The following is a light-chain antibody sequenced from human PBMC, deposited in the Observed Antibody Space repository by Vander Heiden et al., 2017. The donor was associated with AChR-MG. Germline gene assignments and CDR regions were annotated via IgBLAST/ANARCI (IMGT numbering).Light chain of an antibody. CDR2: EVS. Sequence: SLTQPAPVAGSPAQSITIPCTGTSSDVGSDDLVSWYQQRPVKAPKLMIYEVSKRPSGVSNRFSGSKSGNTASMTISGLQAEDEADYYCCSHAGSSTWVFGGGTKLTVL. CDR3: CSHAGSSTWV. J-gene: IGLJ3*02. V-gene: IGLV2-23*02. CDR1: SSDVGSDDL.